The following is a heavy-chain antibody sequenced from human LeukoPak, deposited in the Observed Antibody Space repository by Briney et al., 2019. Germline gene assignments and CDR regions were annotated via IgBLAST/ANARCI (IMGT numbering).Heavy chain of an antibody. Sequence: ASVKVSCKASGYIFTSYVMHWVRQAPGQGLEWLGLINASGGSTRYAQKFQGRVTMTRDMSTSTVYIELSSLRSEDTAVYYCARALPHRRLMDTTMEQHWFDPWGQGTLVTVSS. V-gene: IGHV1-46*01. J-gene: IGHJ5*02. CDR1: GYIFTSYV. D-gene: IGHD5-18*01. CDR3: ARALPHRRLMDTTMEQHWFDP. CDR2: INASGGST.